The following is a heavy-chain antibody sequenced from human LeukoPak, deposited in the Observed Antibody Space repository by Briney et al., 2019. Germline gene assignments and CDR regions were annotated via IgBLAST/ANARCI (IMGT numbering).Heavy chain of an antibody. D-gene: IGHD6-13*01. CDR1: GFTFDDYA. V-gene: IGHV3-9*01. J-gene: IGHJ4*02. CDR2: ISWNGGSI. CDR3: AKYSSRHFDY. Sequence: GGSLRLSCAASGFTFDDYAMHWVRQAPGKGLGWVSGISWNGGSIGSADSVKRQFTISRDNAKNSLYLQMNSLRAEDTAVYYCAKYSSRHFDYWGQGTLVTVSS.